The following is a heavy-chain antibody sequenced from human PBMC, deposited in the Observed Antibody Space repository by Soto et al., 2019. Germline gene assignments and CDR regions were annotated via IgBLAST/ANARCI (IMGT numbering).Heavy chain of an antibody. CDR3: ARDPRYYDNSGFYYNWFDS. J-gene: IGHJ5*01. V-gene: IGHV1-2*02. Sequence: ASVKVSCKASGYTFTGYYIHWVRQAPGQGLEWMGWINPNTGATNHAQNFQGRVTLTRDTSITTAYMELRSLRSDDMAIYYCARDPRYYDNSGFYYNWFDSWGQGPLVTVSA. CDR2: INPNTGAT. D-gene: IGHD3-22*01. CDR1: GYTFTGYY.